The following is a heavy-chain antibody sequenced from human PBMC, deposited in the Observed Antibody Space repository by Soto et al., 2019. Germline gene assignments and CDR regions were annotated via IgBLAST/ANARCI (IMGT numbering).Heavy chain of an antibody. D-gene: IGHD1-26*01. CDR2: ISYDGSNK. Sequence: PGGSRRRSWAASGFAFSSYVMHWVRQAPGKGLEWVAVISYDGSNKYYADSVKGRFTISRDNSKNTLYLQMNSLRAEDTAVYYCAKDVVVGATTGLGDYYYYYGMDVWGQGTTVTSP. CDR1: GFAFSSYV. V-gene: IGHV3-30*18. CDR3: AKDVVVGATTGLGDYYYYYGMDV. J-gene: IGHJ6*02.